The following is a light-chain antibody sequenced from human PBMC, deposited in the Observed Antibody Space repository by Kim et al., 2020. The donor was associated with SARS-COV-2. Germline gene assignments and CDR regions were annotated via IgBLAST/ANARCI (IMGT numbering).Light chain of an antibody. V-gene: IGLV1-40*02. CDR3: QSYDSSLSASV. J-gene: IGLJ3*02. CDR1: SSNIGARFD. CDR2: GDK. Sequence: QSVVTQPPSVSGAPGQRVTISCTGSSSNIGARFDVHWYQQVPGSAPKLLIYGDKYRPSGVPDRFSGSKSGTSASLAITGLQTEDEADYYCQSYDSSLSASVFGGGTQLTVL.